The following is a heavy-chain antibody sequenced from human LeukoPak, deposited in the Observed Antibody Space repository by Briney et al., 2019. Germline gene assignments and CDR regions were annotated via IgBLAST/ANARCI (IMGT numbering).Heavy chain of an antibody. Sequence: SQTLSLTCTVSGGSISSGSYYWSWIRQPAGKGLEWIGRIHTGGRTNYNPSLKSRVTISVDTSKNQFSLELTSVTAADTAVYYCARGVTYYYDSSGYLYWGQGTLVTVSS. V-gene: IGHV4-61*02. CDR2: IHTGGRT. CDR1: GGSISSGSYY. CDR3: ARGVTYYYDSSGYLY. J-gene: IGHJ4*02. D-gene: IGHD3-22*01.